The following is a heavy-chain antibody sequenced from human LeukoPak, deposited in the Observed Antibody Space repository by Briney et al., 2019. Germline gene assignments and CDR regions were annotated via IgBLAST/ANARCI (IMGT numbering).Heavy chain of an antibody. D-gene: IGHD3-3*01. CDR1: GFTFSSYG. J-gene: IGHJ3*02. CDR2: IRYDGSNK. V-gene: IGHV3-30*02. CDR3: AKVYTFGSGYYLDAFDI. Sequence: PGRSLRLSCAASGFTFSSYGMHWVRQAPGKGLEWVAFIRYDGSNKYYADSVKGRFTISRDNSKNTLYLQMNSLRAEDTAVYYCAKVYTFGSGYYLDAFDIWGQGTMVTVSS.